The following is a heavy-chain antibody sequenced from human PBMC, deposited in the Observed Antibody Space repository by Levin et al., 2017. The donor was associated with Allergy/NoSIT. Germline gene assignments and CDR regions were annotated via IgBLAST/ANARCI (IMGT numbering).Heavy chain of an antibody. CDR1: GGTFSSYT. CDR3: ARGPDRYCSGGSCPAASYYMDV. J-gene: IGHJ6*03. V-gene: IGHV1-69*02. CDR2: IIPILGIA. Sequence: ASVKVSCKASGGTFSSYTISWVRQAPGQGLEWMGRIIPILGIANYAQKFQGRVTITADKSTSTAYMELSSLRSEDTAVYYCARGPDRYCSGGSCPAASYYMDVWGKGTTVTVSS. D-gene: IGHD2-15*01.